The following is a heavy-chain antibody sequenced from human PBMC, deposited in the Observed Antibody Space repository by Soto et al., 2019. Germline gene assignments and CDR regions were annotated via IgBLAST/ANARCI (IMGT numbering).Heavy chain of an antibody. J-gene: IGHJ4*01. Sequence: PGGSLRLSCAASGFTFGTYAMHWVRQAPGKGLEWVAVIYYDGSNRYYGDAVKGRFTISRDNSKRTLYLQMSSLRAEDTAVYYCARAFCTNGVCYYFFDYWGHGTLVTVSS. CDR2: IYYDGSNR. CDR3: ARAFCTNGVCYYFFDY. V-gene: IGHV3-33*01. D-gene: IGHD2-8*01. CDR1: GFTFGTYA.